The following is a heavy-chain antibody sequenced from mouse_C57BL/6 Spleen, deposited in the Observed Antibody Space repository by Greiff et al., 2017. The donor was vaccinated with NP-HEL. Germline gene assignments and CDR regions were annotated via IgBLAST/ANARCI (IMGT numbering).Heavy chain of an antibody. CDR2: IDPETGGT. Sequence: VQLQQSGAELVRPGASVTLSCKASGYTFTDYEMHWVKQTPVHGLEWIGAIDPETGGTAYNQKFKGKAILTADKSSSTAYMELRSLTSEDSAVYYCTRDYGSSYQAWFAYWGQGTLVTVSA. V-gene: IGHV1-15*01. CDR3: TRDYGSSYQAWFAY. J-gene: IGHJ3*01. D-gene: IGHD1-1*01. CDR1: GYTFTDYE.